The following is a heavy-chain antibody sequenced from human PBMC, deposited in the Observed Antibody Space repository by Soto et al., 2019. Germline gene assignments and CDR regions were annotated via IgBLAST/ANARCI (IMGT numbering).Heavy chain of an antibody. Sequence: QITLKESGPTLVKPTQTLTLTCTFSGFSLSSTRMAVGWIRQPPGKALEWLALIYWDDDKPYSPFLKSRLTIITDTSKNRVALTMSNMDPVDTARYYCAHIVVAGLGYYFDYWGQGTLVTVSS. CDR1: GFSLSSTRMA. J-gene: IGHJ4*02. D-gene: IGHD6-19*01. CDR2: IYWDDDK. CDR3: AHIVVAGLGYYFDY. V-gene: IGHV2-5*02.